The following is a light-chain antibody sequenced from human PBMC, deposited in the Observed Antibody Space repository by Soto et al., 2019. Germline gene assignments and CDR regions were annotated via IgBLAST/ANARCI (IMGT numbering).Light chain of an antibody. J-gene: IGKJ4*01. CDR1: QSIISY. V-gene: IGKV1-39*01. CDR3: QQSYSTPFT. Sequence: DIQMTQSPSSLSASVGDRVTITCRASQSIISYLNWYQQKPGKAPKLLIYAASSLQSGVPSRFSGSRSGTDFTLTISSLQPEDFATYYCQQSYSTPFTFGGGTKVEIK. CDR2: AAS.